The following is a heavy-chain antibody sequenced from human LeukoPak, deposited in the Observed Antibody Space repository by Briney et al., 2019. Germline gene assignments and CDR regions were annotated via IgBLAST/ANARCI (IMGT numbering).Heavy chain of an antibody. V-gene: IGHV3-23*01. CDR1: GFTFSSDA. CDR3: AKFRPDDITVAATGYFDY. Sequence: GGSLRLSCAASGFTFSSDAMSGVRQAPGKGLNWVSTISGSGSATYYADSAKGRFTISRDNSKNTLYLQMNSLRAEDTAVYYCAKFRPDDITVAATGYFDYWRQGTLVTVSS. CDR2: ISGSGSAT. J-gene: IGHJ4*02. D-gene: IGHD6-19*01.